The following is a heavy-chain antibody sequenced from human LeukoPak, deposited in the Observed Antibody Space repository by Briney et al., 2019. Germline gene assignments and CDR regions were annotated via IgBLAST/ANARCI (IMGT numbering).Heavy chain of an antibody. CDR3: ARVIGIHTVTPFDH. Sequence: GGSLRLSCAASGFTFSSHRMHWVRQAPGQGLEWVAYVSTSSTTIQYADSVKGRSTISRDDAKNSLSLQMNSLRVEDTAVYYCARVIGIHTVTPFDHWGQGTLVTVSS. V-gene: IGHV3-48*04. J-gene: IGHJ4*02. CDR1: GFTFSSHR. CDR2: VSTSSTTI. D-gene: IGHD4-11*01.